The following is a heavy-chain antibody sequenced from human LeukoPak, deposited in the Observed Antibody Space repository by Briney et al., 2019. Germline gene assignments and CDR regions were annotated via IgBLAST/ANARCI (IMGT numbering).Heavy chain of an antibody. CDR1: GFTFSSYG. CDR2: INPNSGGT. V-gene: IGHV1-2*02. CDR3: ARAEIYSSWYGGYYYYYMDV. D-gene: IGHD6-13*01. Sequence: PGGSLRLSCAASGFTFSSYGMHWVRQAPGKGLEWMGWINPNSGGTNYAQKFQGRVTMTRDTSISTAYMELSRLRSDDTAVYYCARAEIYSSWYGGYYYYYMDVWGKGTTVTVSS. J-gene: IGHJ6*03.